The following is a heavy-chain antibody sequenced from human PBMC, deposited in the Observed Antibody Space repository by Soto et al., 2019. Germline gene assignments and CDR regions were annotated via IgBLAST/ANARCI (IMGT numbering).Heavy chain of an antibody. Sequence: GSLRHSGASSKCAVITYRSHFARQAPGKGLVWVSRINGSGSSTNYADSVKGRFTISSDNSKNTLCLQMNSLRAEDTAVYYCAKDHPEYYYDSSGYYYEGKGRSFDYWGQGTLVTVYS. V-gene: IGHV3-23*01. J-gene: IGHJ4*02. CDR2: INGSGSST. CDR1: KCAVITYR. CDR3: AKDHPEYYYDSSGYYYEGKGRSFDY. D-gene: IGHD3-22*01.